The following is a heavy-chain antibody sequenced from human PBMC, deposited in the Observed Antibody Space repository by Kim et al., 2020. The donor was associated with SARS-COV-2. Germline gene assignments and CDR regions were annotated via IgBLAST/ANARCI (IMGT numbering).Heavy chain of an antibody. CDR3: ARVYFINWCDP. D-gene: IGHD1-26*01. CDR2: RT. J-gene: IGHJ5*02. V-gene: IGHV3-66*01. Sequence: RTSYIDTVKGRFTNSRENSKNTLYLQMNSLRAEDTAVYYCARVYFINWCDPWGQGTLVTVSA.